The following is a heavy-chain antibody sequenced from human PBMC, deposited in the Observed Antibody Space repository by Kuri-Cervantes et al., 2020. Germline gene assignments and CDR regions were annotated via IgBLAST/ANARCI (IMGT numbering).Heavy chain of an antibody. Sequence: SVKVSCKASGGTFSSYAISWVRQAPGQGLEWMGGIIPIFGTANYAQKFQGRVTITADESTSTAYMELSSLRSEDTAVYYCASVALLQDWNPTGAFDIWGQGTMVTDSS. D-gene: IGHD1-1*01. CDR2: IIPIFGTA. J-gene: IGHJ3*02. CDR1: GGTFSSYA. V-gene: IGHV1-69*13. CDR3: ASVALLQDWNPTGAFDI.